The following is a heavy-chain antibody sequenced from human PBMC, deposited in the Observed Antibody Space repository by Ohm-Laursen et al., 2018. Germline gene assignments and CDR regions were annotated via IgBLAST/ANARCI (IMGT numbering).Heavy chain of an antibody. CDR2: MNPNSGNT. J-gene: IGHJ2*01. CDR3: ARMGPQQPHWYFNL. V-gene: IGHV1-8*01. CDR1: GYTFTSYD. D-gene: IGHD1/OR15-1a*01. Sequence: ASVKVSCKASGYTFTSYDINWVRQATGQGLEWMGWMNPNSGNTGYAQRFQDRVTMTRDTSASTAYMELSSLRSEDTAVYYCARMGPQQPHWYFNLWGRGTLVTVSS.